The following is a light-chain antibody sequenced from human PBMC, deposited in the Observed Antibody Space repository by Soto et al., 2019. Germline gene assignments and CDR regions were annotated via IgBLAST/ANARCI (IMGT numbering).Light chain of an antibody. Sequence: DIQMTQSPSSLSASVGDRVTITCLASQSISSFLNWYQQKSGKAPKLLIYNGSSLQSGVPSRFSGSGSGTEFTLTISSLQSEDFAVYYCQQYNIWRSISFGQGTRLEIK. CDR3: QQYNIWRSIS. CDR2: NGS. V-gene: IGKV1-39*01. J-gene: IGKJ5*01. CDR1: QSISSF.